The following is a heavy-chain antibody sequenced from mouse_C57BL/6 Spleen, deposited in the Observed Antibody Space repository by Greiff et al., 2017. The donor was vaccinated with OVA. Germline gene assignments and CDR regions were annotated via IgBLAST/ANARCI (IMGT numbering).Heavy chain of an antibody. V-gene: IGHV1-80*01. Sequence: QVQLQQSGAELVKPGASVKISCKASGYAFSSYWMNWVKQRPGKGLEWIGQIYPGDGDTNYNGKFKGKATLTADTSSSTAYMQLSSLTSEDSAVYFCASICSSAWFAYWGQGTLVTVSA. CDR2: IYPGDGDT. D-gene: IGHD3-1*01. J-gene: IGHJ3*01. CDR3: ASICSSAWFAY. CDR1: GYAFSSYW.